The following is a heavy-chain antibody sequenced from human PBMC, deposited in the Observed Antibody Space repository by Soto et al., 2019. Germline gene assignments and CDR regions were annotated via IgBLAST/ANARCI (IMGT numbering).Heavy chain of an antibody. CDR1: GFTVSNNY. Sequence: EVQVVESGGGLVQPGGSLRLSCAASGFTVSNNYMTWVRQAPGKGLEWVSLIYSRGGTDYADSVMGRFTISRDNSKNMVYLQMNSLRVEDTAVYYCARGGSGSQTVGYWGQGARVTVSS. CDR3: ARGGSGSQTVGY. J-gene: IGHJ4*02. CDR2: IYSRGGT. D-gene: IGHD1-26*01. V-gene: IGHV3-66*01.